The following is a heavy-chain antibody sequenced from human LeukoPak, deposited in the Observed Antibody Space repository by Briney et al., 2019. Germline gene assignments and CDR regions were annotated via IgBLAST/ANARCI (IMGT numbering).Heavy chain of an antibody. CDR3: ARVERYYDSSGRPARFGAFDI. Sequence: ASVKVSCKASGYTFTSYDINWVRQATGQGLEWMGWMNPNSGNTGYAQKFQGRVTITRNTSISTAYMELSSLRSEDTAVYYCARVERYYDSSGRPARFGAFDIWAKGQWSPSPQ. D-gene: IGHD3-22*01. CDR1: GYTFTSYD. CDR2: MNPNSGNT. V-gene: IGHV1-8*03. J-gene: IGHJ3*02.